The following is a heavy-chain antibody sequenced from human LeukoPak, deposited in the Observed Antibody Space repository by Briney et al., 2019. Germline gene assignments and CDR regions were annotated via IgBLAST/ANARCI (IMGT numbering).Heavy chain of an antibody. CDR1: GFTLSSYW. J-gene: IGHJ4*02. CDR2: IKQDGSEK. D-gene: IGHD2-21*02. CDR3: ARDAEDVVVTATLDY. V-gene: IGHV3-7*01. Sequence: PGGSLRLSCAASGFTLSSYWMSWVRQAPGKGLEWVANIKQDGSEKYYVDSVKGRFTISRDNAKNSLYLQMNSLRAEDTAVYYCARDAEDVVVTATLDYWGQGTLVTVSS.